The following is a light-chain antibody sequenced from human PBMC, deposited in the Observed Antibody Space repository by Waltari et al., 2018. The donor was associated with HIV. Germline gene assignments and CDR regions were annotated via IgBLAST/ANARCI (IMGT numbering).Light chain of an antibody. J-gene: IGKJ1*01. CDR2: DAS. CDR1: QSVNSDY. Sequence: EIVLTQSPGTLSLSPGERATLSCRASQSVNSDYLAWFQQKPGQAPRLLIYDASIRATGIPDRFSGSGSGTDFTLTISRLEPEDFAVYYCQQYGTSPRTFGQGTKVEVK. V-gene: IGKV3-20*01. CDR3: QQYGTSPRT.